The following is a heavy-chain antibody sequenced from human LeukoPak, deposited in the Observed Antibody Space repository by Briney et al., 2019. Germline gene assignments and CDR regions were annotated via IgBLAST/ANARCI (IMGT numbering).Heavy chain of an antibody. Sequence: ASVKVSCKASGYTFTGYYMHWVRQAPGQGLEWMGRIIPILGIANYAQKLQGRVTMTTDASTSTAYMELRSLRSDDTAVYYCARARQYSYSSGRYYFDYWGQGTLVTVSS. V-gene: IGHV1-18*04. D-gene: IGHD6-19*01. CDR3: ARARQYSYSSGRYYFDY. J-gene: IGHJ4*02. CDR1: GYTFTGYY. CDR2: IIPILGIA.